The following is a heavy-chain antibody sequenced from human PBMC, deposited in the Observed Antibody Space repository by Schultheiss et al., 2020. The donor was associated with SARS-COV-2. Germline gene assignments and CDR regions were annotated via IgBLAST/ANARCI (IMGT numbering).Heavy chain of an antibody. D-gene: IGHD6-13*01. J-gene: IGHJ6*02. CDR3: ARDQAHANPAAGLYYYYGMDV. CDR1: GGSISSGGYY. CDR2: IYYSGST. Sequence: SETLSLTCTVSGGSISSGGYYWSWIRQHPGKGLEWIGYIYYSGSTNYNPSLKSRVTISVDTSKNQFSLQLNSVTPEDTAVYYCARDQAHANPAAGLYYYYGMDVWDQGTTVTVSS. V-gene: IGHV4-61*08.